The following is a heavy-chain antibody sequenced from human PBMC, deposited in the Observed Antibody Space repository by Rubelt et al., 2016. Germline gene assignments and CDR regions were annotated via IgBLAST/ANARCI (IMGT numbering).Heavy chain of an antibody. Sequence: EVQLVQSGAEVKKPGESLKISCKGSGYTFTTYWIGWVRQMPGKGLEWMGIIYPGDSDTRYSTSFQVQGSSSADKSISTAYLQWSSLKASDTAMYYCARLFGGTNYNYFQHWGQGTLVTVSS. CDR2: IYPGDSDT. CDR1: GYTFTTYW. J-gene: IGHJ1*01. V-gene: IGHV5-51*01. D-gene: IGHD1-26*01. CDR3: ARLFGGTNYNYFQH.